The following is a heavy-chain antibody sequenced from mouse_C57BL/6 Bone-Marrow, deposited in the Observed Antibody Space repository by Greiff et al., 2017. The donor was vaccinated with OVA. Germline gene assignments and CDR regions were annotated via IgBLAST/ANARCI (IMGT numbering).Heavy chain of an antibody. Sequence: VQLQESGPELVKPGASVKISCKASGYSFTDYNMNWVKQSNGKSLEWIGVINPNYGTTSYNQKFKGKATLTVDQSSSTAYMQLNSLTSEDSAVYYCARLRLRRPSYATDYWGQGTSVTVSS. V-gene: IGHV1-39*01. D-gene: IGHD2-4*01. J-gene: IGHJ4*01. CDR3: ARLRLRRPSYATDY. CDR1: GYSFTDYN. CDR2: INPNYGTT.